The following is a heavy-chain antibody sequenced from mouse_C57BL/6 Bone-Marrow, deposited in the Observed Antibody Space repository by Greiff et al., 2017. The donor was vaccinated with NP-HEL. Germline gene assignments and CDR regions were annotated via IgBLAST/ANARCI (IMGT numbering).Heavy chain of an antibody. Sequence: VQGVESGAELVKPGASVKISCKASGYAFSSYWMNWVKQRPGKGLEWIGQIYPGDGDTNYNGKFKGKATLTADKSSSTAYMQLSSLTSEDSAVYFCARWKGNEDFDYWGQGTTLTVSS. D-gene: IGHD2-1*01. V-gene: IGHV1-80*01. CDR1: GYAFSSYW. J-gene: IGHJ2*01. CDR2: IYPGDGDT. CDR3: ARWKGNEDFDY.